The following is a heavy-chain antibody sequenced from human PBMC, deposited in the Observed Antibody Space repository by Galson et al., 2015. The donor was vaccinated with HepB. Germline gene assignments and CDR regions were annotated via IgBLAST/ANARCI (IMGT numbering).Heavy chain of an antibody. CDR1: GFTFSSYA. D-gene: IGHD4-17*01. CDR3: VKGYLRPHGDYDY. Sequence: SLRLSCAASGFTFSSYAMHWVRQAPGKGLEYVSAISSNGGSTYFADSVKGRFTISRDNSKNTLYLQMSSLRAEDTAVYYCVKGYLRPHGDYDYWGQGTLVTVSS. J-gene: IGHJ4*02. V-gene: IGHV3-64D*06. CDR2: ISSNGGST.